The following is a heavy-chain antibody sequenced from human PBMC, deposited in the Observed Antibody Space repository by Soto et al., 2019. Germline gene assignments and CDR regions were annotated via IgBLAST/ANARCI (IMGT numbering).Heavy chain of an antibody. CDR2: ISSKTYGGTT. Sequence: GGYLRLSCTASGFTFGEYAMSWVRQAPGKGLEWISFISSKTYGGTTEYAASVKGRFTISRDDSKSIVYLQMYSLKTEDTAVYYCTRDDFSYKSSAYHTTSHLSGQGPLVTLS. CDR1: GFTFGEYA. J-gene: IGHJ5*02. CDR3: TRDDFSYKSSAYHTTSHL. V-gene: IGHV3-49*04. D-gene: IGHD3-22*01.